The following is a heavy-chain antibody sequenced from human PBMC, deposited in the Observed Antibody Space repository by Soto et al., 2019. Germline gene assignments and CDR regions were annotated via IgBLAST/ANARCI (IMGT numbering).Heavy chain of an antibody. CDR1: GGSISSYY. J-gene: IGHJ5*02. CDR2: IYYSGST. D-gene: IGHD3-3*01. V-gene: IGHV4-59*01. Sequence: SETLSLTCTVSGGSISSYYWSWIRQPPGKGLEWIGYIYYSGSTNYNPSLKSRVTISVDTSKNQFSLKLSSVTAADTAVYYCARDTHYDFWSGSNWFDPWGQGTLVTVSS. CDR3: ARDTHYDFWSGSNWFDP.